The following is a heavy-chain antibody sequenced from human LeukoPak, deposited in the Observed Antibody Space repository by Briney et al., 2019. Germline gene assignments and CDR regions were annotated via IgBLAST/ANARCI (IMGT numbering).Heavy chain of an antibody. J-gene: IGHJ5*02. Sequence: ASVKVSCKASGYTFTMYYIHWVRQAPGQGLEWMGMINPSDGATTYAQRFQGRVIMTRDMSTTTVYMDLSSLRSEDTAVYYCARGGYCSGGSCDRNWFDPWGQGTLVTVSS. CDR2: INPSDGAT. D-gene: IGHD2-15*01. V-gene: IGHV1-46*01. CDR1: GYTFTMYY. CDR3: ARGGYCSGGSCDRNWFDP.